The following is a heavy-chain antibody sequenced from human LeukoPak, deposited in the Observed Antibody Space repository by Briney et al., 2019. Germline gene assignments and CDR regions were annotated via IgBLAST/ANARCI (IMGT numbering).Heavy chain of an antibody. Sequence: PGGSLRLSCAASGFTFSSYWMSWVRQAPGKGLEWVANIKQDGSEKYYVDSVKGRFTISRDNAKNSLYLQMNSLRAEDTAVYYCARCADYDILTGYYNTPNFDYWGQGTLVTVSS. CDR2: IKQDGSEK. CDR3: ARCADYDILTGYYNTPNFDY. D-gene: IGHD3-9*01. J-gene: IGHJ4*02. CDR1: GFTFSSYW. V-gene: IGHV3-7*01.